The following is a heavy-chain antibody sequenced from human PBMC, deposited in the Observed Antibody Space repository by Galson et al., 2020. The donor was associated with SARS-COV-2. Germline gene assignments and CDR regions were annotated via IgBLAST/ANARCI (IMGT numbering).Heavy chain of an antibody. Sequence: ETSETLSLTCTVSGGSFTSHYWSWIRQPPGKGLEWIGSIHYSGSTNDNPSLKSRVTISVDTSNKQFSLELTSVTPADTAVYYCARDDSETFWNFDYWGLGTLVTVSS. D-gene: IGHD3-3*01. CDR1: GGSFTSHY. CDR3: ARDDSETFWNFDY. J-gene: IGHJ4*02. CDR2: IHYSGST. V-gene: IGHV4-59*11.